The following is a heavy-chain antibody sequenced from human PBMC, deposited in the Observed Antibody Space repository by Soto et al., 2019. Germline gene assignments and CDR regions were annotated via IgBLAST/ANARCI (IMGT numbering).Heavy chain of an antibody. V-gene: IGHV3-72*01. Sequence: EVQLVESGGGLVQPGGSLTLSCAASGFTFSDHYMDWVRQAPGKGLEWVGRIRNKANSYSTTYAASVKGRFTISRDDSKNSLYLQMSRLSAEDAAVYYCTRVELILTGGYRPIACWGQGTLVTVSS. D-gene: IGHD3-16*02. CDR2: IRNKANSYST. J-gene: IGHJ4*02. CDR3: TRVELILTGGYRPIAC. CDR1: GFTFSDHY.